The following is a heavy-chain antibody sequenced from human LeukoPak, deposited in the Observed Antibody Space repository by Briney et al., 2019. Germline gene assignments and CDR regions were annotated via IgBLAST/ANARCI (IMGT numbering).Heavy chain of an antibody. Sequence: PGGSLRLSCAASGFTFSSYGMHWVRQAPGKGLDWVSFIRYDGSNPYYADSVKGRFTISRDNSKNTLYLQMNSLRGEDTAVYYCARARGSSSSFDYWGQGTLVTVSS. J-gene: IGHJ4*02. CDR1: GFTFSSYG. CDR3: ARARGSSSSFDY. V-gene: IGHV3-30*02. CDR2: IRYDGSNP. D-gene: IGHD6-6*01.